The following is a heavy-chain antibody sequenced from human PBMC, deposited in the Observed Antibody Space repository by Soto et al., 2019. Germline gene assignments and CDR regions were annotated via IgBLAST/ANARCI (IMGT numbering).Heavy chain of an antibody. Sequence: QVQLVQSGAEVKRPGASVKVSCKASGYTFTTYYMHWVRQAPGQGLEWLGIINPNGGSTTYAQKFQGRVTMISDTSTSTVYLELSSLRSEDTAVYYCARAGYCSGGTCFHGNCDYWGQGTLVTVSA. J-gene: IGHJ4*02. CDR3: ARAGYCSGGTCFHGNCDY. CDR2: INPNGGST. CDR1: GYTFTTYY. D-gene: IGHD2-15*01. V-gene: IGHV1-46*01.